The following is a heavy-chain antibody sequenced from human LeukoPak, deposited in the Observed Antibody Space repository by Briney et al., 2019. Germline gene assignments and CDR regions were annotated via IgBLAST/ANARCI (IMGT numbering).Heavy chain of an antibody. Sequence: GGSLRLSCAASGFSFSNAWMSWVRRAPGKGLEWVGRIKRKTDGGTADYAAPVKGRFTISRDDSQNTLYLQMNSLKTEDTAVYYCTTVGQSGYYDSAGYYYFDYWGQGTLVTVSS. D-gene: IGHD3-22*01. CDR3: TTVGQSGYYDSAGYYYFDY. V-gene: IGHV3-15*01. CDR2: IKRKTDGGTA. J-gene: IGHJ4*02. CDR1: GFSFSNAW.